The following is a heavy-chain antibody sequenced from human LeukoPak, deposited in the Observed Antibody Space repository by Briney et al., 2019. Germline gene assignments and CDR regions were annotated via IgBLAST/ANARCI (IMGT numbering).Heavy chain of an antibody. J-gene: IGHJ4*02. Sequence: GGSLRLSCAASGFTFSSYWMSWVRQAPGKGLEWVGHTRKKTNSYTTEYAASVKGRFTISRDDSKNSLYLQMNSLKAEDTAVYYCTRVVLVGTTYSYFDYWGQGTLVTVSS. CDR1: GFTFSSYW. D-gene: IGHD1-26*01. CDR2: TRKKTNSYTT. V-gene: IGHV3-72*01. CDR3: TRVVLVGTTYSYFDY.